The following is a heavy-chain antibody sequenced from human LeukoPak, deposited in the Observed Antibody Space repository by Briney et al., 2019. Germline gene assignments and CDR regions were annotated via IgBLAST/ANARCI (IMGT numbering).Heavy chain of an antibody. V-gene: IGHV3-73*01. D-gene: IGHD1-26*01. CDR3: TRDSGTYNWFDP. Sequence: GGSLKLACAASGFAFSGSDMHWVRQSPGKGLEWVGQIDKKDKGYATATAYAASVKGRFTISRDDSINTAYLQMKSLKTEDTALYYCTRDSGTYNWFDPWGQGTLVTVSS. CDR2: IDKKDKGYATAT. CDR1: GFAFSGSD. J-gene: IGHJ5*02.